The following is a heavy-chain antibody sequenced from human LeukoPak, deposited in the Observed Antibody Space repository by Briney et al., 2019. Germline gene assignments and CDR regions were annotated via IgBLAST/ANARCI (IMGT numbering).Heavy chain of an antibody. CDR1: GYXFTGYY. V-gene: IGHV1-2*02. D-gene: IGHD6-13*01. J-gene: IGHJ4*02. CDR3: ARDLIAAAGGC. CDR2: INPNSGGT. Sequence: ASVKVSCKASGYXFTGYYIHWVRQAPGQGLEWMGWINPNSGGTNYAQKFQGRVTMTRDTSISTAYMELSRLRSDDTAVYYCARDLIAAAGGCWGQGTLVTVSS.